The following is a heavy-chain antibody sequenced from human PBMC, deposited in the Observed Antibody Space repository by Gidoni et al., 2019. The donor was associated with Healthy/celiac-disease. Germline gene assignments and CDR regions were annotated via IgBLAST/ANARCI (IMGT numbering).Heavy chain of an antibody. CDR3: AVEIVVVPAALSGGMDV. V-gene: IGHV4-61*02. D-gene: IGHD2-2*01. J-gene: IGHJ6*02. CDR1: GCYISSRRYY. Sequence: QVQLQESGPGLVKPSQTLSLTCTVSGCYISSRRYYWSWIRQPAGKGLEWIGRIYTSGSTHYNPSLKSRVTISVDTSKNQFSLKLSSVTAADTAVYYCAVEIVVVPAALSGGMDVWGQGTTVTVSS. CDR2: IYTSGST.